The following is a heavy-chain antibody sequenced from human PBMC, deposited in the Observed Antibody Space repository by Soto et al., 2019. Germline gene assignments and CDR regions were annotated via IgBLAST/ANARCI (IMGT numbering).Heavy chain of an antibody. CDR3: ARIAGGLIPSANFDL. CDR1: GFTFSDYY. J-gene: IGHJ4*02. D-gene: IGHD2-2*01. Sequence: QVQLVESGGGLVKPGGSLRLSCAASGFTFSDYYMSWIRQAPGKGLEWISYITTSSSYRRDADSTKGRFTISRDDAKRSLFLQMNSLGVEDTAIYYCARIAGGLIPSANFDLWGQGILVTVSS. V-gene: IGHV3-11*06. CDR2: ITTSSSYR.